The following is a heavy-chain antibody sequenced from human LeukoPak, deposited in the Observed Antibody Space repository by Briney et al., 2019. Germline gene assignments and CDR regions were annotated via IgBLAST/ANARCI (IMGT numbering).Heavy chain of an antibody. CDR2: IYYSGST. J-gene: IGHJ4*02. D-gene: IGHD3-10*01. Sequence: PSETLSLTCTVSGGSISSSSYYWGWIRQPPGKGLEWIGSIYYSGSTYYNPSLKSRVTISVDTSKNQFSLKLSSVTAADTAVYYCARLMVRGVIITRYFDYWGQGTLVTVSS. CDR1: GGSISSSSYY. V-gene: IGHV4-39*07. CDR3: ARLMVRGVIITRYFDY.